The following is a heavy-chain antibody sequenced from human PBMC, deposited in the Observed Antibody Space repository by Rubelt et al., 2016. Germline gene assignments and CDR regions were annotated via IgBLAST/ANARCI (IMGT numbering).Heavy chain of an antibody. Sequence: GSTNYNPSHKSRVTISVDTSKNQFSLKLSSVTAADTAVYYCAREVYCGGDCYSEDAFDIWGQGTMVTVSS. CDR2: GST. D-gene: IGHD2-21*02. J-gene: IGHJ3*02. CDR3: AREVYCGGDCYSEDAFDI. V-gene: IGHV4-59*01.